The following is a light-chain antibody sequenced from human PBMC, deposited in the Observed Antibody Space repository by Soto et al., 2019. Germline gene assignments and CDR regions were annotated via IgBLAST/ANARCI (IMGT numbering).Light chain of an antibody. CDR1: QSVSIN. Sequence: IVMTQSPATRSVSPGERATLSGRDSQSVSINLAWYQQKPGQAPRLLIYGASTRATGIPARFSGSGSGTEFTLTISSLQSEDFAVYYCQHYNNWPPWTFGQGTKVEIK. J-gene: IGKJ1*01. CDR2: GAS. V-gene: IGKV3-15*01. CDR3: QHYNNWPPWT.